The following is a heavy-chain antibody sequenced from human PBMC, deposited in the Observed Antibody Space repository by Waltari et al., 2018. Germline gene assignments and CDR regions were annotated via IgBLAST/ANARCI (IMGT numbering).Heavy chain of an antibody. D-gene: IGHD6-13*01. CDR3: ARDWVYSSSWYRAGLGGNWFDP. V-gene: IGHV1-46*01. J-gene: IGHJ5*02. Sequence: QVQLVQSGAEVKKPGASVKVSCKASGYTFTSYYMHWVRQAPGQGLEWMGIINPSGGSTSYAQKFQGRVTMTRDTSTSTVYMELSSLRSEDTAVYYCARDWVYSSSWYRAGLGGNWFDPWGQGTLVTVSS. CDR1: GYTFTSYY. CDR2: INPSGGST.